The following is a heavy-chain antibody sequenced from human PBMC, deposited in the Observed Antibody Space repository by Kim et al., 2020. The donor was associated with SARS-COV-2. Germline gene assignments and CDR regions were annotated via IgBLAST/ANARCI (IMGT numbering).Heavy chain of an antibody. Sequence: GGSLRLSCAASGFTFSDYYMSWIRQAPGKGLEWVSYISSSSSNNYSASVKSRFTISRDNAKNSLFLQMNSLRAADTAVYYCARVGYDYVWGSYRDYYYYYGMDVWGQGTTVTVSS. CDR2: ISSSSSN. V-gene: IGHV3-11*05. CDR3: ARVGYDYVWGSYRDYYYYYGMDV. CDR1: GFTFSDYY. J-gene: IGHJ6*02. D-gene: IGHD3-16*02.